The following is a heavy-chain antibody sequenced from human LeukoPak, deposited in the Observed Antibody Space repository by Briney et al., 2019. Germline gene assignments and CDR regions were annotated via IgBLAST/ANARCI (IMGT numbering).Heavy chain of an antibody. CDR1: GGSISSHY. Sequence: PSETLSLTCTVSGGSISSHYWSWIRQPPGKGLEWIGYIYYSGSTNYNPSLKSRVTISVDTSKNQFSLKLSSVTAADTAVYYCARWGSGYGDPENWGQGTLVTVSS. CDR2: IYYSGST. V-gene: IGHV4-59*11. CDR3: ARWGSGYGDPEN. J-gene: IGHJ4*02. D-gene: IGHD4-17*01.